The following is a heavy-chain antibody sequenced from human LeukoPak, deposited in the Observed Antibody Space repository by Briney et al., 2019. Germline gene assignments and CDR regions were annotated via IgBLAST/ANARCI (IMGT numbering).Heavy chain of an antibody. CDR2: ISYDGSNK. CDR1: GFTFSSYA. J-gene: IGHJ4*02. V-gene: IGHV3-30*04. Sequence: GGSLRLSCAASGFTFSSYAMHWVRQAPGKGLEWVAVISYDGSNKYYADSVKGRFTISRDNSKNTLYLQMNSLRAEDTAVYYCARSTRIVPTGYFDYWGQGTLVTVSS. D-gene: IGHD2-8*01. CDR3: ARSTRIVPTGYFDY.